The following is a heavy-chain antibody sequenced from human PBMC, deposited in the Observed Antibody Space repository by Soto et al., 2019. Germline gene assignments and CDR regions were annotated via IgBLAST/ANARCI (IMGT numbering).Heavy chain of an antibody. CDR2: ISGSGGST. CDR3: AKDEITIFGVVIILLDY. CDR1: GFTFSSYA. D-gene: IGHD3-3*01. J-gene: IGHJ4*02. Sequence: GGSLRLSCAASGFTFSSYAMSWVRQAPGKGLEWVSAISGSGGSTYYADSVKGRFTIPRDNSKNTLYLQMNSLRAEDTAVYYCAKDEITIFGVVIILLDYWGQGTLVTVSS. V-gene: IGHV3-23*01.